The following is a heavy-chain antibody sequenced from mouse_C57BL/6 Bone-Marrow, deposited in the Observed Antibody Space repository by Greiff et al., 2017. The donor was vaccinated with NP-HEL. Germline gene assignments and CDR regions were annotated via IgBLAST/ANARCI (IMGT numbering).Heavy chain of an antibody. CDR1: GYTFTSYW. V-gene: IGHV1-53*01. CDR2: INPSNGGT. D-gene: IGHD2-5*01. J-gene: IGHJ2*01. CDR3: ARSYYSNYDY. Sequence: VQLQQPGTELVKPGASVKLSCKASGYTFTSYWMHWVKQRPGQGLEWIGTINPSNGGTNSNAKFKSKATLTVDKSSSTAYLQRSSLTSEDSAVYDGARSYYSNYDYWGQGTTLTVSS.